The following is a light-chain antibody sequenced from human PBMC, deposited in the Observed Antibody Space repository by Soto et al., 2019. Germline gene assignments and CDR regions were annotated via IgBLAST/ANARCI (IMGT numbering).Light chain of an antibody. J-gene: IGKJ3*01. CDR3: QQYGSSPLT. CDR2: GAS. V-gene: IGKV3-20*01. CDR1: QSVYSNC. Sequence: EIVLTQSPGTLSLSPGERATLSCRASQSVYSNCLAWYQQKPGQSPRLLMYGASTRVTGIPDRFSGSASGTDFTLTISRLEPEDFAVYYCQQYGSSPLTFGAGTKVDIK.